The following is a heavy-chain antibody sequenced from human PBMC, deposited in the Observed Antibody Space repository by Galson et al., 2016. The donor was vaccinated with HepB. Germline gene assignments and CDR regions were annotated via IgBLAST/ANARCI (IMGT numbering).Heavy chain of an antibody. CDR2: ITSNGDTV. CDR3: ASPYYDHHYYFDH. CDR1: GFSVNNNY. D-gene: IGHD3-22*01. V-gene: IGHV3-11*04. J-gene: IGHJ4*02. Sequence: SLRLSCAASGFSVNNNYMNWVRQAPGKGLEWIAYITSNGDTVYYADPVKGRFAISRDNAKNSLFLQMNSLRAEDTALYFCASPYYDHHYYFDHWGQGSLVTVSS.